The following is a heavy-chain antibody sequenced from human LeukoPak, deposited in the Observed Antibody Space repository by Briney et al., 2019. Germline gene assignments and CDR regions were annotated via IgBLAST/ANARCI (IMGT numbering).Heavy chain of an antibody. J-gene: IGHJ4*02. V-gene: IGHV3-20*04. Sequence: GGSLRLSCAASGFTFDDYGMSWVRQAPGKGLEWVSGINWNGGSTGYADSVKGRFTISRDNAKNSLYLQMNSLRAEDTALYYCAREASSSWWEEAKYYFDYWGQGTLVTVSS. D-gene: IGHD6-13*01. CDR3: AREASSSWWEEAKYYFDY. CDR2: INWNGGST. CDR1: GFTFDDYG.